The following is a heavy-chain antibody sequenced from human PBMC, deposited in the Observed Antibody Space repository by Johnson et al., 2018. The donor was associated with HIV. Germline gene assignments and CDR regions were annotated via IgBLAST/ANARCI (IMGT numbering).Heavy chain of an antibody. CDR3: ARGVLGVLSNALDI. CDR2: ISYDGSNK. Sequence: VQLVESGGGVVQPGRSLRLSCAASGFTFSSYAMHWVRQAPDKGLEWVAVISYDGSNKYYSDSVKGRFTISRDNSKNTLYLQMNSLRPEDTAVYYCARGVLGVLSNALDIWGQGTMVSVSS. J-gene: IGHJ3*02. V-gene: IGHV3-30-3*01. CDR1: GFTFSSYA. D-gene: IGHD3-10*02.